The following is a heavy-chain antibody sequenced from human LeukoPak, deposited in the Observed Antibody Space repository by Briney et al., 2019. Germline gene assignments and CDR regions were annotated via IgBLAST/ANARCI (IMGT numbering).Heavy chain of an antibody. CDR3: ARDFLHLGG. CDR1: GFTFNIYW. J-gene: IGHJ3*01. CDR2: INQDGSEK. V-gene: IGHV3-7*01. D-gene: IGHD3-16*01. Sequence: GALRLSCAASGFTFNIYWMTWVRQAPGKGLEWVANINQDGSEKNYVDSVKGRFTISRDNAKNSLDLQMTSLRAEDTAVYYCARDFLHLGGWGQGTMVTVSS.